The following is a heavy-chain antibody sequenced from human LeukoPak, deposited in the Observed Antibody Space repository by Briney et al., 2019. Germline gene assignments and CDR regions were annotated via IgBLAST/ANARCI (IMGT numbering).Heavy chain of an antibody. D-gene: IGHD6-19*01. CDR2: IKQDGSEK. Sequence: PGGSLRLSCAASGFTFSDFYMTWIRQAPGKGLEWVANIKQDGSEKYYVDSVKGRFTISRDNAKNSLYLQMNSLRAEDMAVYYCARGDLYSSGSWGQGTLVTVSS. CDR1: GFTFSDFY. CDR3: ARGDLYSSGS. V-gene: IGHV3-7*01. J-gene: IGHJ5*02.